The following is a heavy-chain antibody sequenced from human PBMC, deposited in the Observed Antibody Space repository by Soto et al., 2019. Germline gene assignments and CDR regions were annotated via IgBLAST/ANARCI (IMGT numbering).Heavy chain of an antibody. D-gene: IGHD4-17*01. CDR2: INLRGGTT. CDR3: ARGPDDSDVPRWDY. Sequence: QVQLMQSGAEVRKPGASVRLSCETSGYNFNQYYIHWVRQAPGQGLEWMGIINLRGGTTEYAHKFRGRVTVNGDTSTSTAYMELRSLRYEDTAIYFCARGPDDSDVPRWDYWGQGTLVTVSS. V-gene: IGHV1-46*02. CDR1: GYNFNQYY. J-gene: IGHJ4*02.